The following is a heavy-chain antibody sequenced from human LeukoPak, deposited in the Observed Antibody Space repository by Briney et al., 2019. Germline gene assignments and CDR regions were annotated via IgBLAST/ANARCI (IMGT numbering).Heavy chain of an antibody. CDR2: IYRDGST. J-gene: IGHJ4*02. V-gene: IGHV3-53*01. CDR3: AWSGTSYLFFDY. CDR1: GFTFSPNY. D-gene: IGHD1-26*01. Sequence: GGSLRLSCAASGFTFSPNYMSWVRQAPGKGLEWVSVIYRDGSTYYADSVKGRLTISRDNSKNTLYLQMNSLRAEDTAVYYCAWSGTSYLFFDYWGQGTLVTVSS.